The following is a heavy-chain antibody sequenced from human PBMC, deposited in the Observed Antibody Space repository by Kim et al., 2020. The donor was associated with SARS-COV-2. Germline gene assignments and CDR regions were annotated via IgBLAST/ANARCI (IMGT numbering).Heavy chain of an antibody. J-gene: IGHJ4*02. Sequence: PALKSRVTMSLDTSKNRFSLKLSSVAAADRAVYYCARRGRGYSYGFHFDYWGQGALVTVSS. V-gene: IGHV4-4*07. D-gene: IGHD5-18*01. CDR3: ARRGRGYSYGFHFDY.